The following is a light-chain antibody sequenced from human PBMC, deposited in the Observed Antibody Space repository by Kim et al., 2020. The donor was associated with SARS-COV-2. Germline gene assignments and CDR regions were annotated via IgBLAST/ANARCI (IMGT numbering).Light chain of an antibody. J-gene: IGLJ3*02. CDR2: QNN. Sequence: VSPGQTASITCTGDKLEYKFTCLYQQKPGQSPVLVIYQNNRRPSGIPERFSGSNSGNTATLTISGTQAMDEADYFCQAWDTTTAVFGGGTQLTVL. CDR1: KLEYKF. V-gene: IGLV3-1*01. CDR3: QAWDTTTAV.